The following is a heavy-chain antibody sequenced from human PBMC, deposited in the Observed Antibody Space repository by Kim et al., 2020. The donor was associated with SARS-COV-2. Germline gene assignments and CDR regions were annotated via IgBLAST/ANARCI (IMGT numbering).Heavy chain of an antibody. D-gene: IGHD3-10*01. V-gene: IGHV3-30*01. Sequence: VKGRVTISRDNSKNTVYRQRNSMRGEDTAVYYCARDVEDYLGSGKFFDGWGRGTLVTVSS. J-gene: IGHJ2*01. CDR3: ARDVEDYLGSGKFFDG.